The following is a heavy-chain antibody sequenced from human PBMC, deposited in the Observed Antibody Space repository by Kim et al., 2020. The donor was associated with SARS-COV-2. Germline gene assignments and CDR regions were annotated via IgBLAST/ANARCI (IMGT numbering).Heavy chain of an antibody. J-gene: IGHJ4*02. D-gene: IGHD5-12*01. V-gene: IGHV4-39*01. Sequence: SETLSLTCTVSGGSISSSSYYWDWIRQPPGKGLEWIGSIYYSGSTYYNPSLKSRVTISVDTSKNQFSLKLSSVTAADTAVYYCARRRGMATPNFDYWGQGTLVTVSS. CDR1: GGSISSSSYY. CDR2: IYYSGST. CDR3: ARRRGMATPNFDY.